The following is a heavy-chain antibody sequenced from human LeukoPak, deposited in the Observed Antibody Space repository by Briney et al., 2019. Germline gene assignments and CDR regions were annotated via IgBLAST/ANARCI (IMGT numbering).Heavy chain of an antibody. V-gene: IGHV1-69*06. D-gene: IGHD5-24*01. J-gene: IGHJ4*02. CDR3: ARGHPTEMATISGY. Sequence: SVKVSCKASGGTFSSYAISWVRQAPGQGLEWMGGIIPIFGTANYAQKFQGRVTITADKSTSTAYMELSSLRSEDTAVYYCARGHPTEMATISGYWGQGTLVTVSS. CDR2: IIPIFGTA. CDR1: GGTFSSYA.